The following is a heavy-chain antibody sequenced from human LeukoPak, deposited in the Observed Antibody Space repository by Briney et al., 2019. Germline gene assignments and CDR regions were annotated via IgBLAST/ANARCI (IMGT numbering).Heavy chain of an antibody. D-gene: IGHD3-16*01. CDR3: ARVDYDAFDI. CDR1: GGSINNYY. J-gene: IGHJ3*02. CDR2: IYYSGST. Sequence: SETLSLTCAVSGGSINNYYWSWIRQPPGKGLEWIGHIYYSGSTTYNPSLKSRLTISVDTSKNQFSLKLSSVTAADTAIYYCARVDYDAFDIWGQGTMVTVSS. V-gene: IGHV4-59*01.